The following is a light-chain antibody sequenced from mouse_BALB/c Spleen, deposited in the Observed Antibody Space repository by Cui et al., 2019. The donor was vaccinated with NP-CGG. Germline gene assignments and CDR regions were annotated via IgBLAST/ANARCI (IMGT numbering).Light chain of an antibody. CDR1: TGAVTTSNY. J-gene: IGLJ1*01. Sequence: HAVVTQESALTTSPGETVTLTCRSSTGAVTTSNYANWVQEKPDHLFTGLIGGTNNRAPGVPARFSGSRIGDKAALTITGAQTEDEAIFFCALWYSNHWVFGGGTKLTVL. CDR2: GTN. CDR3: ALWYSNHWV. V-gene: IGLV1*01.